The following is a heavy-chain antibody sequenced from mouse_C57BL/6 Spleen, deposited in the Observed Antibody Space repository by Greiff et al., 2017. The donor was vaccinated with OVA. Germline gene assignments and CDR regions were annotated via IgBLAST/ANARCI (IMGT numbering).Heavy chain of an antibody. CDR1: GYTFTSYW. V-gene: IGHV1-64*01. J-gene: IGHJ2*01. Sequence: VQLQQPGAELVKPGASVKLSCKASGYTFTSYWMHWVKQRPGQGLEWIGMIHPNSGSTNYNEKFKSKATLTVDKSSSTAYMQLSSLTSEDAAVYYCARYDGYIFDYWGQGTTLTVSS. CDR3: ARYDGYIFDY. D-gene: IGHD2-3*01. CDR2: IHPNSGST.